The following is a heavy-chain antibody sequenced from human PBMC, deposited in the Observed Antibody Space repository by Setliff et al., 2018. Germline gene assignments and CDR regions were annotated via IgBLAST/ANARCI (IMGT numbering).Heavy chain of an antibody. CDR2: IYYSRST. D-gene: IGHD3-3*01. Sequence: SETLSLTCTVSGGSISSSSYYWGWIRQPPGKGLVWIGSIYYSRSTYYNPSLKSRVTISVDTSKYQFSLKLSSVTAADTALSYCAREERYYNFWSGYFDYWGQGTLVTVSS. CDR1: GGSISSSSYY. CDR3: AREERYYNFWSGYFDY. V-gene: IGHV4-39*07. J-gene: IGHJ4*02.